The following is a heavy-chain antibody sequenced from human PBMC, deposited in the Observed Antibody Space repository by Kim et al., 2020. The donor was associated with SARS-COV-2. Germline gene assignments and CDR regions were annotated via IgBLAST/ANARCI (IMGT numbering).Heavy chain of an antibody. V-gene: IGHV3-23*01. CDR3: AKGRPYCSGGSCRGWFDP. Sequence: GGSLRLSCAASGFTFSSYAMSWVRQAPGKGLEWVSAISGSGGSTYYADSVKGRFTISRDNSKNTLYLQMNSLRAEDTAVYYCAKGRPYCSGGSCRGWFDPWGQGTLVTVSS. CDR2: ISGSGGST. J-gene: IGHJ5*02. CDR1: GFTFSSYA. D-gene: IGHD2-15*01.